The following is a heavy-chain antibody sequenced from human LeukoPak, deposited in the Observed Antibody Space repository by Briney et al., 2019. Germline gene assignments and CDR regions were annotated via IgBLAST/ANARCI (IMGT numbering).Heavy chain of an antibody. CDR3: ARDVGPLGPWGYYYGMDV. CDR1: GGSISSYY. CDR2: IYYSGST. V-gene: IGHV4-59*01. J-gene: IGHJ6*02. D-gene: IGHD1-26*01. Sequence: SETLSLTCTVSGGSISSYYWSWIRQPPGKGLEWIGHIYYSGSTNYNPSLKSRVTISVDTSKNQFSLKLSSVTAADTAVYYCARDVGPLGPWGYYYGMDVWGQGTTVTVSS.